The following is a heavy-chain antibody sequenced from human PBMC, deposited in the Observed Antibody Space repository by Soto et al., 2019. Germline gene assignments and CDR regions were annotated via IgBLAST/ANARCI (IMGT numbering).Heavy chain of an antibody. V-gene: IGHV1-2*02. Sequence: ASVKVSCKASGYTFTVYCMHWVRQAPGQGLEWMGWINPKSGGTMYPQKFQGRVTMTWDTSISTAYMALTRLRSDDTAVYDCARDLAKGGGSAGFDYWGQGTLVTVSS. CDR3: ARDLAKGGGSAGFDY. CDR2: INPKSGGT. D-gene: IGHD1-26*01. CDR1: GYTFTVYC. J-gene: IGHJ4*02.